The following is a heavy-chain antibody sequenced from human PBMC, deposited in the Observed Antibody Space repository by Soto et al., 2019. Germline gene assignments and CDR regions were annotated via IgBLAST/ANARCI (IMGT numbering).Heavy chain of an antibody. D-gene: IGHD4-4*01. Sequence: PSETLSLTCTVSSGSISSRGFYWGWIHQPPGKGLEWIGSIYYSGSTYYNPSLKSRVNISVDTSENQFSLKLNSVTAADTAVYYCARHAYNNPYNLFDPWGEGTLVTVSS. CDR3: ARHAYNNPYNLFDP. CDR2: IYYSGST. V-gene: IGHV4-39*01. J-gene: IGHJ5*02. CDR1: SGSISSRGFY.